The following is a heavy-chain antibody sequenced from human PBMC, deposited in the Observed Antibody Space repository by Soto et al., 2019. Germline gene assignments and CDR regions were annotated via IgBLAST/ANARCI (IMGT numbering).Heavy chain of an antibody. D-gene: IGHD4-17*01. CDR2: IYYSGST. CDR3: ARHLYPEYGYYMDV. Sequence: PSETPSLTCTVSGGSVSSGSYYWSWIRQPPGKGLEWIGYIYYSGSTNYNPSLKSRVTISVDTSKNQFSLKLSSVTAADTAVYYCARHLYPEYGYYMDVWGKGTTVTVSS. J-gene: IGHJ6*03. V-gene: IGHV4-61*01. CDR1: GGSVSSGSYY.